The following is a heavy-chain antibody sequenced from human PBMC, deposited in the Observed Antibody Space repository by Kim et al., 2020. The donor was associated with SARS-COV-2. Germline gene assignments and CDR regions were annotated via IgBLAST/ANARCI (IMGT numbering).Heavy chain of an antibody. Sequence: GGSLRLSCAASGFTVSNNYMSWVRQAPGKGLEWVSLIFSGGTTHYADSVKGRFTISRDHSKNTLYLQMNSLRAEDTAVYYCARDVWPWGQGTLVTVSS. D-gene: IGHD3-16*01. CDR3: ARDVWP. CDR2: IFSGGTT. CDR1: GFTVSNNY. V-gene: IGHV3-66*01. J-gene: IGHJ1*01.